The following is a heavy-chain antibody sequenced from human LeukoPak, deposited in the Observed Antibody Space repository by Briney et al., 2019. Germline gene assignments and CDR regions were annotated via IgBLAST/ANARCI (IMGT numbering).Heavy chain of an antibody. CDR3: ARDGSDWYYDFWSGFYYRRWFDP. CDR2: ISSNGGST. Sequence: GGSLRLSCAASGFTFSSYAMHWVRQASGKGREYVSAISSNGGSTYYANSVKGRFTISRDNSKNTLYLQMGSLRAEDMAVYYCARDGSDWYYDFWSGFYYRRWFDPWGQGTLVTVSS. D-gene: IGHD3-3*01. V-gene: IGHV3-64*01. CDR1: GFTFSSYA. J-gene: IGHJ5*02.